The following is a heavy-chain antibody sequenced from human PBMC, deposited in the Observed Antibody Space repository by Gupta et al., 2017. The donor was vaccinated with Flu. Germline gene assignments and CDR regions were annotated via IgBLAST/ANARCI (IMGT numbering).Heavy chain of an antibody. Sequence: EVQLVESGGGLVKPGGSLRLSCAASGFTFSNAWMSWVRQAPGKGLEWVGRSKSKTDGGTTEYAAPGKGRFTISRDDSKNTRYLQRNSLKNEDTAVYYCLGTMYGAGSYYPGGDYYGMDVWGQGTTGTVSS. D-gene: IGHD3-10*01. CDR2: SKSKTDGGTT. J-gene: IGHJ6*02. V-gene: IGHV3-15*01. CDR3: LGTMYGAGSYYPGGDYYGMDV. CDR1: GFTFSNAW.